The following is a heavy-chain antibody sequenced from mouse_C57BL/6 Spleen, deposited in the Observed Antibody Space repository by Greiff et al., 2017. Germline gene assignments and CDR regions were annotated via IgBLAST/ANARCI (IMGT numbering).Heavy chain of an antibody. CDR3: ARGTTVVPFDD. Sequence: QVQLQQPGAELVKPGASVKLSCKASGYTFTSYWMQWVKQRPGQGLEWIGEIDPSDSYTNYNQKFKGKATLTVDTSSSTAYMQLSSLTSEDSAVYYCARGTTVVPFDDWGQGTTLTVAS. D-gene: IGHD1-1*01. J-gene: IGHJ2*01. CDR2: IDPSDSYT. CDR1: GYTFTSYW. V-gene: IGHV1-50*01.